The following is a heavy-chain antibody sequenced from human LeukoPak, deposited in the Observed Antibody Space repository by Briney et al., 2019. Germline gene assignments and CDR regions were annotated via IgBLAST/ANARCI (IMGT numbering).Heavy chain of an antibody. J-gene: IGHJ4*02. D-gene: IGHD2-2*01. CDR1: GFTFSSYS. CDR3: ARDGGVVVVPAANFDY. Sequence: GGFLRLSCAASGFTFSSYSMNWVRQAPGKGLEWVSSISSSSSYIYYADSVKGRFTISRDNAKNSLYLQMNSLRAEDTAVYYCARDGGVVVVPAANFDYWGQGTLVTVSS. CDR2: ISSSSSYI. V-gene: IGHV3-21*01.